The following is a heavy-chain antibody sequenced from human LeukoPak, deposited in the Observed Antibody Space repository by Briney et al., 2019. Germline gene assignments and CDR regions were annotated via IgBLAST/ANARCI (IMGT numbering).Heavy chain of an antibody. V-gene: IGHV1-46*01. D-gene: IGHD2-21*01. J-gene: IGHJ6*02. CDR2: INPSGGST. CDR1: GGTFSSYA. CDR3: ARDPRGDDYYYYGMDV. Sequence: ASVKVSCKASGGTFSSYAISWVRQAPGQGLEWMGIINPSGGSTSYAQKFQGRVTMTRDTSTSTVYMELSSLRSEDTAVYYCARDPRGDDYYYYGMDVWGQGTTVTVSS.